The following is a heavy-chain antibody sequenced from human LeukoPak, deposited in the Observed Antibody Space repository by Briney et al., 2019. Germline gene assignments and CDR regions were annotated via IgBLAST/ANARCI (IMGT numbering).Heavy chain of an antibody. V-gene: IGHV3-33*08. CDR1: GFTFSSYG. CDR3: ARDAVTQPRSDISGYYPPYHFDY. Sequence: GGSLRLSCAASGFTFSSYGMHWVRKAPGKGLEWVTITCYDGSNKCYAESVKGRFTISRDNAKNSLYLQMNSLRAEDTAVYYCARDAVTQPRSDISGYYPPYHFDYWGQGTLVTVSS. J-gene: IGHJ4*02. D-gene: IGHD3-22*01. CDR2: TCYDGSNK.